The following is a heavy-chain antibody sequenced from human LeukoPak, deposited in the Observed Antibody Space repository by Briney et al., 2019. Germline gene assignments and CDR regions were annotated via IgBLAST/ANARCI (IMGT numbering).Heavy chain of an antibody. CDR2: INPSGGST. CDR1: GYTFTSYY. D-gene: IGHD4-17*01. V-gene: IGHV1-46*01. Sequence: ASVKVSCKASGYTFTSYYMHWVRQAPGQGLEWMGIINPSGGSTSYAQKFQGRVTMTGDMSTSTVYMELSSLRSEDTAVYYCARDLTLTTTVTTFVSPNYCMDVWGKGTTVTVSS. J-gene: IGHJ6*03. CDR3: ARDLTLTTTVTTFVSPNYCMDV.